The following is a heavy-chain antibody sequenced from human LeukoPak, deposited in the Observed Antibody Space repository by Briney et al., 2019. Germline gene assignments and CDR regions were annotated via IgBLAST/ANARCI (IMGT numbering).Heavy chain of an antibody. J-gene: IGHJ6*03. CDR3: ARITGIAAAGTLFYYYYYYMDV. CDR1: GGSISSSSSY. CDR2: IYYSGSS. D-gene: IGHD6-13*01. Sequence: SETLSLTCSVSGGSISSSSSYWGWIRQPPGTGLEWIGSIYYSGSSFDNPSLKSRVTISVDTSKNQFSLKLSSVTAADTAVYYCARITGIAAAGTLFYYYYYYMDVWGKGTTVTVSS. V-gene: IGHV4-39*07.